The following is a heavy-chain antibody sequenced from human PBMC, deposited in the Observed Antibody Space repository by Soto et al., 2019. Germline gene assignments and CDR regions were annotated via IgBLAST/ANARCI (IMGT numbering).Heavy chain of an antibody. J-gene: IGHJ3*02. CDR3: ARDLYYYGSSGNDAFDI. CDR2: ISAYNGNT. D-gene: IGHD3-22*01. V-gene: IGHV1-18*01. Sequence: ASVKVSCKASGYTFTSYGISWVRQAPGQGLEWMGWISAYNGNTNYAQKLQGRVTMTTDTSTSTAYMELRSLRSDDTAVYYCARDLYYYGSSGNDAFDIWGQGTMVTVSS. CDR1: GYTFTSYG.